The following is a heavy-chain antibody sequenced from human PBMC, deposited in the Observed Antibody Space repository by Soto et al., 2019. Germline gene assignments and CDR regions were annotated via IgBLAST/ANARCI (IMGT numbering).Heavy chain of an antibody. V-gene: IGHV3-23*01. CDR2: ISRLGGNT. J-gene: IGHJ6*02. Sequence: EVQLLESGGGLVQPGGSLRLSCAASGFTFSSYAMGWVRQAPGKGLEWVSGISRLGGNTYHADSVKGRFTISRDNSKNTQYLQMNSLRAEDTAVYYGAKVRLYCRSTSCSHYYYGMDVWGQGTTVTVSS. CDR3: AKVRLYCRSTSCSHYYYGMDV. D-gene: IGHD2-2*01. CDR1: GFTFSSYA.